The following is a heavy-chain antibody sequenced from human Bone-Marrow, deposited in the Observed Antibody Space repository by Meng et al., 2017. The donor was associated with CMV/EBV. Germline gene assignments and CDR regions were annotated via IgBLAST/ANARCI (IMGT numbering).Heavy chain of an antibody. V-gene: IGHV1-2*02. CDR3: ASGYCSSTSCYRAPGYYYYGMDV. CDR2: INPNSGGT. D-gene: IGHD2-2*01. CDR1: GYTFTGYY. J-gene: IGHJ6*01. Sequence: ASVKVSCKASGYTFTGYYMHWVRQAPGQGLEWMGWINPNSGGTNYAQKFQGRVTMTRDTSISTAYMELSRLRSDDTAVYYCASGYCSSTSCYRAPGYYYYGMDVWGQGPTVTVSS.